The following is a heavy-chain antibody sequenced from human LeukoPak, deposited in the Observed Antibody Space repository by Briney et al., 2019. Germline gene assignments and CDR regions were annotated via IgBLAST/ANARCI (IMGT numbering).Heavy chain of an antibody. V-gene: IGHV1-69*13. J-gene: IGHJ4*02. CDR1: GGTFSSYA. CDR3: AREGYYDSSALDY. Sequence: SVKVSCKASGGTFSSYAISWVRQAPGQGLEWMGGIIPIFGTANYAQKFQGRVMITADESTSTAYMELSSLRSEDTAVYYCAREGYYDSSALDYWGQGTLVTVSS. CDR2: IIPIFGTA. D-gene: IGHD3-22*01.